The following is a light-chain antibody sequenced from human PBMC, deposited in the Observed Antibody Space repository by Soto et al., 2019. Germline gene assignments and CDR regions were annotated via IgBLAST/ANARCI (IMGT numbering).Light chain of an antibody. CDR3: QQDGSSLT. CDR1: QSVNNTY. CDR2: RAS. J-gene: IGKJ4*01. V-gene: IGKV3-20*01. Sequence: VLTQSPGPLPLSQGERATLSCRASQSVNNTYVAWYQQKRGKATRLLVYRASTMPTGIPDRFSGSGSGTGFNLGISRLEPEDVAVYYCQQDGSSLTYGGGNKVEIK.